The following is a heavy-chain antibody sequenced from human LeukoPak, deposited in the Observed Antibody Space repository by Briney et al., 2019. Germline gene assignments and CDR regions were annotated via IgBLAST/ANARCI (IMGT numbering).Heavy chain of an antibody. D-gene: IGHD6-13*01. CDR3: ARTTEAHSWRTRYYDYYMDV. CDR1: GGAITSSSHC. J-gene: IGHJ6*03. V-gene: IGHV4-39*07. CDR2: ICYSGSS. Sequence: PSETLSLTCNVSGGAITSSSHCWGWIRQPPGKGLEWIGSICYSGSSRYNPSLKSRVTISVDTSKNQFSLKLSSVTAADTAVYYCARTTEAHSWRTRYYDYYMDVWGKGTTVTVSS.